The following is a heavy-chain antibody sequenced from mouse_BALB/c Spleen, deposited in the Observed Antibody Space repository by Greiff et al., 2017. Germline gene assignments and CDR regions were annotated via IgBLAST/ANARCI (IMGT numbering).Heavy chain of an antibody. CDR1: GFTFSNYW. Sequence: EVQRVESGGGLVQPGGSMKLSCVASGFTFSNYWMNWVRQSPEKGLEWVAEIRLKSNNYATHYAESVKGRFTISRDDSKSSVYLQMNNLRAEDTGIYYCTRGNAWFAYWGQGTLVTVSA. CDR2: IRLKSNNYAT. CDR3: TRGNAWFAY. J-gene: IGHJ3*01. V-gene: IGHV6-6*02.